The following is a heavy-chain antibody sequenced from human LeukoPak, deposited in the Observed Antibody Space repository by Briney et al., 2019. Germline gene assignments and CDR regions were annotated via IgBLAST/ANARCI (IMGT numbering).Heavy chain of an antibody. CDR2: ISDTGATT. J-gene: IGHJ4*02. V-gene: IGHV3-23*01. Sequence: GVSLRLSCAASVFTFSRYDMNWVRQAPGKGLEWVSSISDTGATTYDADSVKGRFTISRENSRSTMYIQMNSLRAEDTALYYCAKDTSIGRYCTNGVCSPFDYWGQGTLVTVSS. CDR3: AKDTSIGRYCTNGVCSPFDY. D-gene: IGHD2-8*01. CDR1: VFTFSRYD.